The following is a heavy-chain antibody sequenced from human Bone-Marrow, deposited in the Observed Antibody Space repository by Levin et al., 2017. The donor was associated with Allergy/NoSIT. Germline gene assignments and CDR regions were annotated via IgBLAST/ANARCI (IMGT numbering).Heavy chain of an antibody. CDR1: GDTFNTYV. J-gene: IGHJ6*03. V-gene: IGHV1-69*13. CDR2: IIPILGTT. CDR3: ARGVYYYYYMDV. Sequence: SVKVSCKASGDTFNTYVYSWVRQAPGHGLEWMGGIIPILGTTYYAQKFQGRVTITADESTSTAYMELSSLRSEDTAVYYCARGVYYYYYMDVWGKGTTVAVSS.